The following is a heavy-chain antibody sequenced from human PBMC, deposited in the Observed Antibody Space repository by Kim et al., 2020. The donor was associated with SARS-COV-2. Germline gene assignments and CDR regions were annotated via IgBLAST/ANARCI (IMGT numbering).Heavy chain of an antibody. D-gene: IGHD4-17*01. Sequence: SETLSLTCAVYGGSFSGYYWSWIRQPPGKGLEWIGEINHSGSTNYNPSLKSRVTISVDTSKNQFSLKLSSVTAADTAVYYCARGLRYDYGDYGPAYSYYFDYWGQGTLVTVSS. CDR1: GGSFSGYY. V-gene: IGHV4-34*01. CDR3: ARGLRYDYGDYGPAYSYYFDY. J-gene: IGHJ4*02. CDR2: INHSGST.